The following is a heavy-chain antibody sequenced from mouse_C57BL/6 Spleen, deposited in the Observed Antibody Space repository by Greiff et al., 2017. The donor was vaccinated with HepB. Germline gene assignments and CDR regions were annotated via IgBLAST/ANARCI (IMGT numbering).Heavy chain of an antibody. CDR2: IDPSDSYT. Sequence: QVQLQQPGAELVRPGTSVKLSCKASGYTFTSYWMHWVKQRPGQGLEWIGVIDPSDSYTNYNQKFKGKATLTVDTSSSTAYMQLSSLTSEDSAVYYCARSNYGSRRDYWGQGTTLTVSS. CDR3: ARSNYGSRRDY. CDR1: GYTFTSYW. D-gene: IGHD1-1*01. V-gene: IGHV1-59*01. J-gene: IGHJ2*01.